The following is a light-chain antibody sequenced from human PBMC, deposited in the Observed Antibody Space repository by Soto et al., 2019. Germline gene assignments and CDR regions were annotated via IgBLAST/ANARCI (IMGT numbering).Light chain of an antibody. CDR3: SSYTSSSTLVV. V-gene: IGLV2-14*01. J-gene: IGLJ2*01. CDR2: DVS. CDR1: SSEVGGYNY. Sequence: QSALTQPASVSGSPGQSITISCTGTSSEVGGYNYVSWYQQHPGKAPKLMIYDVSTRPSGVSNRFSGSKSGNTASLTISGLQAEDEADYYCSSYTSSSTLVVFGGGTKLTVL.